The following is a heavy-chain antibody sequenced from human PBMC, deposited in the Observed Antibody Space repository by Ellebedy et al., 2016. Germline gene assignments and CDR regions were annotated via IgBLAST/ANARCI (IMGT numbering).Heavy chain of an antibody. CDR1: GYSFTSYW. J-gene: IGHJ4*02. Sequence: GESLKISXKGSGYSFTSYWIGWVRQMPGKGLEWMGIIYPGDSYTRQSASFEGQVTISADKSINTAYLQWGSLKASDTAMYYCARGDFSLGVHGCSSISCALDYWGQGTLVTVSS. CDR2: IYPGDSYT. V-gene: IGHV5-51*01. D-gene: IGHD2-2*01. CDR3: ARGDFSLGVHGCSSISCALDY.